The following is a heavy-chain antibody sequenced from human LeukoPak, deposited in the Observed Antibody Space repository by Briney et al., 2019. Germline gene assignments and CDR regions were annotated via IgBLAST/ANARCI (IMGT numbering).Heavy chain of an antibody. CDR2: IWSDVSNK. D-gene: IGHD6-19*01. J-gene: IGHJ4*02. CDR1: GFTFSYYA. CDR3: ARGRGAVAQYFDY. Sequence: GGSLRHSCAASGFTFSYYAIHWVSQAPGKGLGWVAVIWSDVSNKYYADSVKGRFTISRDNSTNTLYLQMNSLRAEDTAVYYCARGRGAVAQYFDYWGQGTLVTVSS. V-gene: IGHV3-33*01.